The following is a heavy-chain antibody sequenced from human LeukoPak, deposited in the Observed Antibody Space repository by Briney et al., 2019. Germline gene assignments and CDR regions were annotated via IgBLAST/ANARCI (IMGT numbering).Heavy chain of an antibody. CDR3: ASQTGGYGSRSFWFDP. CDR1: GGTFSSYA. CDR2: IIPILGIA. D-gene: IGHD3-10*01. Sequence: ASVKVSCKASGGTFSSYAISWVRQAPGQGLEWMGRIIPILGIANYAQKFQGRVTITADKSTSTAYMELSSLRSEDTAVYYCASQTGGYGSRSFWFDPWGQGTLVTVSS. J-gene: IGHJ5*02. V-gene: IGHV1-69*04.